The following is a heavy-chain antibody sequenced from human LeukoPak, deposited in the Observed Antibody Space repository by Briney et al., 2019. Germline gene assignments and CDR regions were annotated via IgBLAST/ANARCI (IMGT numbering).Heavy chain of an antibody. CDR3: ARGGARDSSSWFVFDY. CDR1: GFTFSSYA. V-gene: IGHV3-30*04. Sequence: PGGSLRLSCAASGFTFSSYAMHWVRQAPGKGLEWVAVISYDGSNKYYADSVKGRFTISRDNSKNTLYLQMNSLRAEDTAVYYCARGGARDSSSWFVFDYWGQGTLVTVSS. J-gene: IGHJ4*02. D-gene: IGHD6-13*01. CDR2: ISYDGSNK.